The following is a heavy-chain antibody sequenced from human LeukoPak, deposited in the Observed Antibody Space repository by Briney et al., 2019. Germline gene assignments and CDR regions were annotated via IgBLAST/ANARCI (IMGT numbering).Heavy chain of an antibody. Sequence: SETLSLTCTVSGDSISSGDYYWSWIRQPAGKGLEWIRRISSSGSTNYNPSLKSRVTISVDTSKNQFSLKLSSVTAADTAVYFCARGPYSYDSSGAFDIWGQGTMVTVSS. J-gene: IGHJ3*02. CDR2: ISSSGST. V-gene: IGHV4-61*02. CDR3: ARGPYSYDSSGAFDI. CDR1: GDSISSGDYY. D-gene: IGHD3-22*01.